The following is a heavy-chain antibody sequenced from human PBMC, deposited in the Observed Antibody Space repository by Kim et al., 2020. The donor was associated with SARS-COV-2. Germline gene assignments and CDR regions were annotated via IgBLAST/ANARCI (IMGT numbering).Heavy chain of an antibody. CDR3: ARYRGIVSHDWYFDL. D-gene: IGHD2-21*01. J-gene: IGHJ2*01. Sequence: ADSVRGRFTISRDNGKKTVYLQINSLTSDDTGFYYCARYRGIVSHDWYFDLWGRGTLVTVSS. V-gene: IGHV3-74*01.